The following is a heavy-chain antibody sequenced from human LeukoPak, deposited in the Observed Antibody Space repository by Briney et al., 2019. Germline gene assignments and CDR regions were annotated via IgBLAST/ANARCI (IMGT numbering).Heavy chain of an antibody. CDR3: ARVEQQLARGHD. J-gene: IGHJ4*02. D-gene: IGHD6-13*01. CDR1: SGSFSGSFSGYY. V-gene: IGHV4-34*01. CDR2: INHSGST. Sequence: PSETLSLTCAVYSGSFSGSFSGYYWSWIRQPPGKGLEWIGEINHSGSTNYNPSLKSRVTISVDTSKNQFSLKLSSVTAADTAMYYCARVEQQLARGHDWGQGTLVTVPS.